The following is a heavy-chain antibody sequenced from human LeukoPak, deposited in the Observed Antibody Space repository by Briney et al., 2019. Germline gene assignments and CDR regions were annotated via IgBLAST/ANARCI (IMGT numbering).Heavy chain of an antibody. CDR1: GFTFSSYA. Sequence: GGSLRLSCAASGFTFSSYAMSWVRQAPGKGLEWVSAISGSGGSTYYADSVKGRFTISRDNSKNTLYLQMNSLRAEDTAVYYCAKDVDYDFWSGYYYFDYWGQGTLVTVSS. CDR2: ISGSGGST. CDR3: AKDVDYDFWSGYYYFDY. V-gene: IGHV3-23*01. D-gene: IGHD3-3*01. J-gene: IGHJ4*02.